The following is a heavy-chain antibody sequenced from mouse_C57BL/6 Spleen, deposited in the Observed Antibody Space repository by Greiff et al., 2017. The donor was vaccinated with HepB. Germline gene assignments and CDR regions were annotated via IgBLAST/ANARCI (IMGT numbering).Heavy chain of an antibody. CDR2: ISNLAYSI. Sequence: EVQVVESGGGLVQPGGSLKLSCAASGFTFSDYGMAWVRQAPRKGPEWVAFISNLAYSIYYADTVTGRFTISRENAKNTLYLEMSSLRSEDTAMYYCARQDYYGSSSYWYFDVWGTGTTVTVSS. CDR3: ARQDYYGSSSYWYFDV. V-gene: IGHV5-15*01. CDR1: GFTFSDYG. J-gene: IGHJ1*03. D-gene: IGHD1-1*01.